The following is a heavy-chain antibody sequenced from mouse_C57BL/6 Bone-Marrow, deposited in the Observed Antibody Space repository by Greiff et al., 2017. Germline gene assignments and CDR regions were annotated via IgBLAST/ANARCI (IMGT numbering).Heavy chain of an antibody. CDR3: ARHRGYDYAPHYYAMDY. Sequence: EVQRVESGGGLVQPGGSLKLSCAASGFTFSDYYMYWVRQTPEKRLEWVAYISNGGGSTYYPDTVKGRFTISRDNAKNTLYLQMRRLKSEDTAMYYCARHRGYDYAPHYYAMDYWGQGTSVTVSS. D-gene: IGHD2-4*01. J-gene: IGHJ4*01. CDR2: ISNGGGST. CDR1: GFTFSDYY. V-gene: IGHV5-12*01.